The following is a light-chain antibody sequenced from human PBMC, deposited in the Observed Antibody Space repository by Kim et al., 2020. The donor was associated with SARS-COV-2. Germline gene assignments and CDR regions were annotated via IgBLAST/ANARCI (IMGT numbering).Light chain of an antibody. J-gene: IGLJ2*01. V-gene: IGLV3-21*04. CDR1: NIGSES. Sequence: SYELTQPPSVSVAPGKTARITCGGNNIGSESVNWYQQKPGQAPLLVIYYDTDRPSGIPERFSGANSGNTATLTISRVEAGDEADYYCQVWDSSSEHVVFGGGTQLTV. CDR2: YDT. CDR3: QVWDSSSEHVV.